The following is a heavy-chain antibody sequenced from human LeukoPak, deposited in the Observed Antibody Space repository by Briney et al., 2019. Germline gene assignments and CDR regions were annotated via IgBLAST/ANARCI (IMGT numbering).Heavy chain of an antibody. V-gene: IGHV3-7*03. CDR2: INEAGSDK. Sequence: GGSLRLSCAASGFTVSTNYMTWVRQAPGKGLEWVANINEAGSDKYYVDSVKGRFTISRDNARNSLYLQMGGLTGDDTAIYYCAKDPGDKAIDRWFDPWGQGTLVTVSS. CDR1: GFTVSTNY. D-gene: IGHD3-10*01. J-gene: IGHJ5*02. CDR3: AKDPGDKAIDRWFDP.